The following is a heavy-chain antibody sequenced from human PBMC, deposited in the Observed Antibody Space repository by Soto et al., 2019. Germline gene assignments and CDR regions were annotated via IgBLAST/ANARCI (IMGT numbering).Heavy chain of an antibody. J-gene: IGHJ1*01. CDR3: ARDGDLGSSYSRYFQH. CDR2: ISSGSSSI. CDR1: GFTFSSYS. V-gene: IGHV3-21*01. D-gene: IGHD1-26*01. Sequence: PGGSLRLSCAASGFTFSSYSMNWVRQAPGKGLEWVSSISSGSSSIYYADSVKGRFTISRDNAKNSLYLQMNSLRAEDTAVYYCARDGDLGSSYSRYFQHWGQGTLVTVSS.